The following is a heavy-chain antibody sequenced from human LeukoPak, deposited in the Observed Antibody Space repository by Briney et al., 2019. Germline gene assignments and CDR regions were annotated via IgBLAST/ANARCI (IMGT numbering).Heavy chain of an antibody. V-gene: IGHV4-39*07. J-gene: IGHJ4*02. CDR2: IYTSGST. Sequence: SETLSLTCTVSGGSISSSSYYWGWIRQPPGKGLEWIGRIYTSGSTNYNPSLKSRVTMSVDTSKNQFSLKLSSVTAADTAVYYCARGYRIAARLFDYWGQGTLVTVSS. CDR1: GGSISSSSYY. D-gene: IGHD6-6*01. CDR3: ARGYRIAARLFDY.